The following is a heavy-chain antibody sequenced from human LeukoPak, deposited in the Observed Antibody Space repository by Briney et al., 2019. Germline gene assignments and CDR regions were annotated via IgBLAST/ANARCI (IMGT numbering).Heavy chain of an antibody. D-gene: IGHD3-10*02. J-gene: IGHJ5*02. CDR2: IYSSGTP. CDR3: ARVDMLGVIWFDP. V-gene: IGHV4-59*01. CDR1: GGSISSYY. Sequence: PSETLSLTCPVSGGSISSYYWSWIRQPPRKVLEWIGYIYSSGTPTNNPSLKSRVTISVDTSKNQFSLKLSAVTAADTAVYYGARVDMLGVIWFDPWGQGTLVTVSS.